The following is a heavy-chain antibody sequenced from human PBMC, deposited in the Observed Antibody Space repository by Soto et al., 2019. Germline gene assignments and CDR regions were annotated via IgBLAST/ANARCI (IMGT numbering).Heavy chain of an antibody. D-gene: IGHD1-26*01. J-gene: IGHJ4*02. Sequence: PSETLSLTCIVSGDSINSRSYYWGWIRLPPWKGLEWIGSIYYSGTTYYNSSLKSRITISVDTSRNQFSLRLSSVTAADTAVYYCVRRGAGASDFDFWGQGXLVTVYS. CDR1: GDSINSRSYY. CDR3: VRRGAGASDFDF. CDR2: IYYSGTT. V-gene: IGHV4-39*01.